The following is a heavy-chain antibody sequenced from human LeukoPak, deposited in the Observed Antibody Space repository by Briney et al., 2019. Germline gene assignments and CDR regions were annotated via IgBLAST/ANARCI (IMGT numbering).Heavy chain of an antibody. CDR2: VSGSSYTK. J-gene: IGHJ4*02. Sequence: GGSLRLSCAASGFSFDHYAMTWVRQAPGKGLEWVSSVSGSSYTKYYGDSVKGRFTISRDNSKNTLYLLMNSLRVEDTAMYYFAKVGPASWKLSPLVDFDFWGQGTLVTVSS. D-gene: IGHD2-2*01. CDR1: GFSFDHYA. CDR3: AKVGPASWKLSPLVDFDF. V-gene: IGHV3-23*01.